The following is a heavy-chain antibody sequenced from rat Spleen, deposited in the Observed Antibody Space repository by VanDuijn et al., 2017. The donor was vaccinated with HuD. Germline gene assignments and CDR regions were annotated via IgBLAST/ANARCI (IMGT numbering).Heavy chain of an antibody. V-gene: IGHV5-20*01. CDR1: GFIFTDFY. CDR3: TTGLQ. CDR2: ISYDGGNT. J-gene: IGHJ2*01. D-gene: IGHD1-1*01. Sequence: EVQLVESDGGLVQPGRSLKLSCAASGFIFTDFYMAWVRQAPTKGLEWVATISYDGGNTYCRDSVKGRFAISRDNAKNTLYLQMDSLRSEDTATYYCTTGLQWGQGVMVTVSS.